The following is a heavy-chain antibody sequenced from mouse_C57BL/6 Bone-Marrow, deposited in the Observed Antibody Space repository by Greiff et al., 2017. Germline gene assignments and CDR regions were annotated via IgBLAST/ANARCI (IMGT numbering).Heavy chain of an antibody. D-gene: IGHD1-1*01. CDR3: ARENYGSSYHWYFDV. V-gene: IGHV3-5*01. J-gene: IGHJ1*03. CDR2: IYYSGTI. CDR1: GISITTGNYR. Sequence: EVKLQESGPGLVKPSQTVFLTCTVTGISITTGNYRWSWIRQFPGNKLVWIGYIYYSGTITYNPSLTSRTTITRDTPKNQFFLEMNSLTAEDTATYYCARENYGSSYHWYFDVWGTGTTVTVSS.